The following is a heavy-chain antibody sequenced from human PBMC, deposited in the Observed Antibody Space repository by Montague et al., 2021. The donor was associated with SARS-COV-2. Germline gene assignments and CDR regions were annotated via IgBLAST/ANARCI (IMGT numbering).Heavy chain of an antibody. J-gene: IGHJ3*01. D-gene: IGHD3-3*01. CDR2: INHSGSS. CDR1: GGSFSDYY. CDR3: ASGQVTILSVLIMLPAAGAIDV. V-gene: IGHV4-34*01. Sequence: SETLSLTCAVYGGSFSDYYWTWIRQSPGKGLEWIGEINHSGSSNYNPSLKHRVTIPVDKSKNKISMKLTSVTAADTATYYCASGQVTILSVLIMLPAAGAIDVWGQGTTVTVSS.